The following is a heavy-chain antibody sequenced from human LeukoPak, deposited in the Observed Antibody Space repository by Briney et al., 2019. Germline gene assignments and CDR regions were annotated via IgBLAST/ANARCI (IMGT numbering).Heavy chain of an antibody. CDR2: ISSNGATT. V-gene: IGHV3-64D*09. CDR3: VKGGYYDSSGFPEHFQD. Sequence: PGRSLSLSCSAFAPSFSRYATDWGRHRPGKGREHVSTISSNGATTYYADSAQGRFTIFRGNSKNTLYLQLSSLSAGGTAVYYCVKGGYYDSSGFPEHFQDWGRGTLVSAS. D-gene: IGHD3-22*01. CDR1: APSFSRYA. J-gene: IGHJ1*01.